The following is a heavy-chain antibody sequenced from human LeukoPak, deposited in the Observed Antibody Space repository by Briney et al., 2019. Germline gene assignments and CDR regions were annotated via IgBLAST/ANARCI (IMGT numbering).Heavy chain of an antibody. CDR2: ISSSSSNK. CDR3: GRDMRGWLDY. J-gene: IGHJ4*02. V-gene: IGHV3-21*01. D-gene: IGHD3-10*01. Sequence: GGSLRLSCAASGFTFSSYSMNWVRQAPGKGLEWVSSISSSSSNKYYADSVKGRFTTSRDNAKNSLYLQMNSLRAEDTAVYWWGRDMRGWLDYWGRGALVTVSS. CDR1: GFTFSSYS.